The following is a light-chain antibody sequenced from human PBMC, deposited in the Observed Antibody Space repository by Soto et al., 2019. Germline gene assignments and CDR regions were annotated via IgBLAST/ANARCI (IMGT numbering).Light chain of an antibody. J-gene: IGKJ1*01. CDR3: QQYGSSGT. V-gene: IGKV3-20*01. CDR2: GAS. CDR1: QSVSSSY. Sequence: EIVLTQSPGTLSLSPGERATLSCRASQSVSSSYLAWYQQKPGKAPRLLIYGASNRATGIPDRLSVSGSGTDFTLTIRRLEPEDSAVYYCQQYGSSGTFGQGTKVDIK.